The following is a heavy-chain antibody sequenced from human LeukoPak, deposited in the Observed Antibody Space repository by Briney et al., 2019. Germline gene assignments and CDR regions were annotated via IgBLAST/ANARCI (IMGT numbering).Heavy chain of an antibody. CDR2: ISSSGNTV. CDR3: ARDNVPSNFDWSLYVGGGFDY. V-gene: IGHV3-11*01. D-gene: IGHD3-9*01. J-gene: IGHJ4*02. Sequence: GALRLSCAASGFNFSDYYMSWIRQAPGKGLVWVSYISSSGNTVYYTDSVKGRFTIYRDNAKSSLYLQLNSLRAEDTAVYYCARDNVPSNFDWSLYVGGGFDYWGQGNLVTVSS. CDR1: GFNFSDYY.